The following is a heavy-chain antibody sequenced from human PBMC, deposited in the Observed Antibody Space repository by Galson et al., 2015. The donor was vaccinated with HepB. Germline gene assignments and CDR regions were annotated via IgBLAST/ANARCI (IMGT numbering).Heavy chain of an antibody. CDR1: GGTFSSYT. Sequence: SVKVSCKASGGTFSSYTISWVRQAPGQGLEWMGRIIPILGIANYAQKFQGRVTITADKSTSTAYMELSSLRSEDTAVYYCASLGGRITMKAEGVPFDYWGQGTLVTVSS. CDR3: ASLGGRITMKAEGVPFDY. V-gene: IGHV1-69*02. J-gene: IGHJ4*02. CDR2: IIPILGIA. D-gene: IGHD3-22*01.